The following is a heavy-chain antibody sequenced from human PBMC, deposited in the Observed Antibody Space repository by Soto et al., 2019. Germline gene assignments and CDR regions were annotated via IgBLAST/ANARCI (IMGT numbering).Heavy chain of an antibody. D-gene: IGHD6-19*01. CDR1: GFTFSSYA. Sequence: PGGSLRLSCAASGFTFSSYAMSWVRQAPGKGLEWVSAISGSGGSTYYADSVKGRFTISRDNSKNTLYLQMNSLRAEDTAVYYCARAGVRVAGTERYFDYWGQGTLVTVSS. J-gene: IGHJ4*02. CDR3: ARAGVRVAGTERYFDY. CDR2: ISGSGGST. V-gene: IGHV3-23*01.